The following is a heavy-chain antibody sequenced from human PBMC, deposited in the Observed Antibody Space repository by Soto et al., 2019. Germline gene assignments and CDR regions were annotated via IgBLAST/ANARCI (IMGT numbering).Heavy chain of an antibody. CDR2: ISAYNGNT. CDR3: ARVGLRFWEWSLSFDY. J-gene: IGHJ4*02. V-gene: IGHV1-18*01. Sequence: ASVKVSCKASGYTFTSYGISWVRQAPGQGLEGMGWISAYNGNTNYAQKLQGRVTMNTDTSTSTAHMELRRMRDDDTVVYYGARVGLRFWEWSLSFDYWGQGTLVTVSS. D-gene: IGHD3-3*01. CDR1: GYTFTSYG.